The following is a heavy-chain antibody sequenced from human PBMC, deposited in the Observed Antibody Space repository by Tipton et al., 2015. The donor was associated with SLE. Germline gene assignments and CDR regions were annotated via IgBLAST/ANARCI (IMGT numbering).Heavy chain of an antibody. CDR3: ATFWGSGSFDY. D-gene: IGHD3-10*01. CDR1: GGSISSSSYY. V-gene: IGHV3-23*01. J-gene: IGHJ4*02. CDR2: ISGSGGST. Sequence: SLRLSCTVSGGSISSSSYYWGWIRQAPGKGLEWVSAISGSGGSTYYADSVKGRFTISRDNSKNTLYLQMNSLRAEDTAVYYCATFWGSGSFDYWGQGTLVTVSS.